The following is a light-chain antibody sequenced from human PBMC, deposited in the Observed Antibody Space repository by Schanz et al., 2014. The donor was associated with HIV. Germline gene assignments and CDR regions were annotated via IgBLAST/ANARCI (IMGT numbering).Light chain of an antibody. V-gene: IGLV2-14*02. CDR1: RNDVGTYNL. CDR3: SSYTSSSAVV. Sequence: QSALTQPASVSGSPGQSITISCTGTRNDVGTYNLVSWYQQHPGKAPQLMIYEVTKRPSGVSDRFSGSKSDNTASLTISGLQAEDEADYYCSSYTSSSAVVFGGGTKLT. J-gene: IGLJ2*01. CDR2: EVT.